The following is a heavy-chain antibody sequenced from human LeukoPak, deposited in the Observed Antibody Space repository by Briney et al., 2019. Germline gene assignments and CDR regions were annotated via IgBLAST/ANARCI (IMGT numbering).Heavy chain of an antibody. Sequence: PGGSLRLSCAASGFTFSGSAMHWVRQASGKGLEWVGRIRSKASSYATAYAASVKGRFTISRDDSKNTAYLQMNSLRAEDTAVHYCAKLDTIFGGLSLDVWSDAFDIWGQGTMVTVSS. CDR1: GFTFSGSA. V-gene: IGHV3-73*01. J-gene: IGHJ3*02. CDR2: IRSKASSYAT. D-gene: IGHD3-3*01. CDR3: AKLDTIFGGLSLDVWSDAFDI.